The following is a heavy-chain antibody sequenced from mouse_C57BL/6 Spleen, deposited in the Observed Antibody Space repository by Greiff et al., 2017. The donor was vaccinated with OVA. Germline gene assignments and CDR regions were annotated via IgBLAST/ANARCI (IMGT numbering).Heavy chain of an antibody. CDR3: ARGVTTVVAPTYFDY. CDR2: IDPSDSYT. J-gene: IGHJ2*01. V-gene: IGHV1-69*01. Sequence: QVQLQQPGAELVMPGASVKLSCKASGYTFTSYWMHWVKQRPGQGLEWIGEIDPSDSYTNYNQKFKGKSTLTVDKSSSTAYMQLSSLTSEDSAVYYCARGVTTVVAPTYFDYWGQGTTLTVSS. CDR1: GYTFTSYW. D-gene: IGHD1-1*01.